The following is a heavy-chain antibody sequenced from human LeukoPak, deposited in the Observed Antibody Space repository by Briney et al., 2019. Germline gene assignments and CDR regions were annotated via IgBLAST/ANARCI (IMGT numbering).Heavy chain of an antibody. V-gene: IGHV1-18*01. J-gene: IGHJ4*02. D-gene: IGHD3/OR15-3a*01. CDR3: ARGTMIFGVAPPHFDY. CDR1: GYTFTSYG. Sequence: ASVKVSCKASGYTFTSYGMSWVRQAPGHGLEWMGWISGHNGNTKYAQKLQGRVSMTSDATTSTAYMELRSLRSDDTAVYYCARGTMIFGVAPPHFDYWGQGTLVTVSS. CDR2: ISGHNGNT.